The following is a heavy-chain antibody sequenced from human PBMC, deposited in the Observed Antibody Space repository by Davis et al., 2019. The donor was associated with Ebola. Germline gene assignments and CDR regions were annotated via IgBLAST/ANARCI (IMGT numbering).Heavy chain of an antibody. Sequence: ASVKVSCKTSGYTFAGYYMHWVRQAPGQGLEWMGIINPSGGSTSYAQKFQGRVTMTRDTSTSTVYMELSSLRSEDTAVYYCARDGRRLQVKVNWFDPWGQGTLVTVSS. V-gene: IGHV1-46*01. CDR3: ARDGRRLQVKVNWFDP. CDR1: GYTFAGYY. CDR2: INPSGGST. J-gene: IGHJ5*02. D-gene: IGHD4-17*01.